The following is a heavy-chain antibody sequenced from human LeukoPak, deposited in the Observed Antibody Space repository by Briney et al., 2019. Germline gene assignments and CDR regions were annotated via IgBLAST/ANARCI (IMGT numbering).Heavy chain of an antibody. CDR3: ARCEIGSGWYKVDC. Sequence: GESLKVSYKGSGYSFSNYWIAWVRQMPGKGLEWMGIIYPGDSDTSYSPSFQGQVTISGDKSISTAYLQWSSLKASDTAMYYCARCEIGSGWYKVDCWGQGTLVTVSS. D-gene: IGHD6-19*01. J-gene: IGHJ4*02. CDR1: GYSFSNYW. V-gene: IGHV5-51*01. CDR2: IYPGDSDT.